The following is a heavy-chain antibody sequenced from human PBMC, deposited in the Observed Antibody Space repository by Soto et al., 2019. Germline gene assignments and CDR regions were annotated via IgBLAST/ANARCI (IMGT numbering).Heavy chain of an antibody. Sequence: QMQLVQSGAEVRKPGSSVKVSCKASGGTFSSDAVSWVRQAPGQGLEWMGGLIPILGTTHYAQKFQGRVTITADESTNTAYMELSSLRSDDTAVYYCAIASGYVSGWYHDYWGQGTRVTVSS. V-gene: IGHV1-69*01. CDR1: GGTFSSDA. D-gene: IGHD6-19*01. CDR2: LIPILGTT. CDR3: AIASGYVSGWYHDY. J-gene: IGHJ4*02.